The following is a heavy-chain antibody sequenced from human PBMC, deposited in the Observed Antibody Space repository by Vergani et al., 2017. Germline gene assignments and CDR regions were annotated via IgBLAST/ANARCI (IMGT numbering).Heavy chain of an antibody. CDR3: SMTTVTRGPQRFDY. D-gene: IGHD4-17*01. Sequence: EVQLVESGGGLVQPGRSLRLSCAASGFTFDDYAMHWVRQAPGKGLEWVSGISWNSGSIGYADSVKGRFTISRDNAKNSLYLQMNSLRAEDTAVYYCSMTTVTRGPQRFDYWGQGTLVTVSS. J-gene: IGHJ4*02. V-gene: IGHV3-9*01. CDR2: ISWNSGSI. CDR1: GFTFDDYA.